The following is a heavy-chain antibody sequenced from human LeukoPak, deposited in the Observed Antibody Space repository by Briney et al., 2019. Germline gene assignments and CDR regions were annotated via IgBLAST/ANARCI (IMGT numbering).Heavy chain of an antibody. V-gene: IGHV3-30*18. CDR1: GFTFSSYG. CDR3: AKQSVYGDYADYFDY. J-gene: IGHJ4*02. CDR2: ISYDGSNK. Sequence: GGSLRLPCAASGFTFSSYGMHWVRQAPGKGLEWVAVISYDGSNKYYADSVKGRFTISRDNSKNTLYLQMNSLRAEDTAVYYCAKQSVYGDYADYFDYWGQGTLVTVSS. D-gene: IGHD4-17*01.